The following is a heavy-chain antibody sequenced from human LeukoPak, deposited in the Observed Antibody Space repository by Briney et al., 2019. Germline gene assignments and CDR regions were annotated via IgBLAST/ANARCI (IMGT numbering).Heavy chain of an antibody. CDR2: IYYSGST. CDR1: GGSISSSSYY. Sequence: SETLSLTCTVSGGSISSSSYYWGWIRQPPGKGLEWIGSIYYSGSTYYNPSLRSRVTISVDTSKNQFSLKLSSVTAADTAVYCCARDRTIRGYTFDMWGQGTMVTVSS. CDR3: ARDRTIRGYTFDM. D-gene: IGHD5-12*01. J-gene: IGHJ3*02. V-gene: IGHV4-39*07.